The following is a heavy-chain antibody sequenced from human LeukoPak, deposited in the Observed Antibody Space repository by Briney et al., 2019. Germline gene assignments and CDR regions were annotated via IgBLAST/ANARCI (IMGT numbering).Heavy chain of an antibody. J-gene: IGHJ4*02. D-gene: IGHD3-16*01. Sequence: GGSLRLSCAASGFIFTDYWMDWVRQAPGKGLEWVAMIKYDGIDKQYLDSVKGRFTISRDNAKNSLYLQMNSLRAEDTAVYYCARRGGGKQASEIDYWGQGTLVTVSS. CDR2: IKYDGIDK. V-gene: IGHV3-7*01. CDR1: GFIFTDYW. CDR3: ARRGGGKQASEIDY.